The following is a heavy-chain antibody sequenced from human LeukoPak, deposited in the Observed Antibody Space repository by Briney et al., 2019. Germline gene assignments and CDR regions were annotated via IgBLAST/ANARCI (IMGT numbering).Heavy chain of an antibody. CDR2: ISSSGSTI. D-gene: IGHD3-9*01. V-gene: IGHV3-11*01. J-gene: IGHJ5*02. CDR1: RFTFSDYY. Sequence: PGGSLRLSCAASRFTFSDYYMSWIRQAPGKGLEWVSYISSSGSTIYYADSVKGRFTISRDNAKNSLYLQMNSLRAEDTAVYYCARDPILTGYNWFDPWGQGTLVTVSS. CDR3: ARDPILTGYNWFDP.